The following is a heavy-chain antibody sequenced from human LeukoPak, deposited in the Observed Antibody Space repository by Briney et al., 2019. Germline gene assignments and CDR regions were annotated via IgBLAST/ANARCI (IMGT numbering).Heavy chain of an antibody. D-gene: IGHD3-10*01. CDR3: FREGGD. J-gene: IGHJ4*02. Sequence: PGGSLRLSCAASGFTFSSYWMSWVRQAPGKGLVWVSYINIDERTTGYADSVKGRFTISRDNAKNTLYLQMNSLRVEDTAIYYCFREGGDWGQGTLVTVSS. V-gene: IGHV3-74*01. CDR2: INIDERTT. CDR1: GFTFSSYW.